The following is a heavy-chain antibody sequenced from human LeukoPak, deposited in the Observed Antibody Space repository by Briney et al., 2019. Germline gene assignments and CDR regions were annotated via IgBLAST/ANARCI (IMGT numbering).Heavy chain of an antibody. J-gene: IGHJ5*02. V-gene: IGHV4-31*03. CDR3: ARDSEDGVWFGERRWFDP. Sequence: PSETLSLTCTVSSGSISSGGHYWSRIRRHPGKGLEWIGYIYYSGSTYYNPSLKSRVTISVDTSKNQFSLKLSSVTAADTAVYYCARDSEDGVWFGERRWFDPWGQGTLVTVSS. D-gene: IGHD3-10*01. CDR2: IYYSGST. CDR1: SGSISSGGHY.